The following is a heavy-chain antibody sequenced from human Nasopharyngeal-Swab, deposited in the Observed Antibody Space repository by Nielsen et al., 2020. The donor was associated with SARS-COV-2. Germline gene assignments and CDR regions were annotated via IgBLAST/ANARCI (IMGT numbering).Heavy chain of an antibody. CDR3: VKPVHITMVRGVMSGPNWFDP. V-gene: IGHV3-64D*06. J-gene: IGHJ5*02. D-gene: IGHD3-10*01. Sequence: GGPPRLSCSASGFTFSSYAMHWVRQAPGKGLEYVSAISSNGGSTYYADSVKGRFTISRDNSKNTLYLQMSSLRAEDTAVYYCVKPVHITMVRGVMSGPNWFDPWGQGTLVTVSS. CDR1: GFTFSSYA. CDR2: ISSNGGST.